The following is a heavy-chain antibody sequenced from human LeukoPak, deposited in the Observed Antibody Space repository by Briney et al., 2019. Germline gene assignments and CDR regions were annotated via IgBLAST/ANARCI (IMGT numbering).Heavy chain of an antibody. V-gene: IGHV1-69*01. J-gene: IGHJ5*02. Sequence: SVKVSRKASGGTFSSYAISWVRQAPGQGLEWMGWINPNFGTANYAQKFQGRVTITAEESTSTAYMELSSLRSEDTAVYYCARDQYYDGSGSRNWFDPWGQGTLVTVSS. D-gene: IGHD3-10*01. CDR3: ARDQYYDGSGSRNWFDP. CDR2: INPNFGTA. CDR1: GGTFSSYA.